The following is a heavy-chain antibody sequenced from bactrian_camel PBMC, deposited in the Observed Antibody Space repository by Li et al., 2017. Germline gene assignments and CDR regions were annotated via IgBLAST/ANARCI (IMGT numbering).Heavy chain of an antibody. J-gene: IGHJ6*01. CDR2: IDSEDIT. CDR3: AGYSVPWSACIVTTRDSRFDF. CDR1: GATHMSSFC. D-gene: IGHD5*01. V-gene: IGHV3S57*01. Sequence: QVQLVESGGGEVQAGGSLRVSCKASGATHMSSFCMAWFRQAPGKEREGVATIDSEDITSYSDSVKGRFTISRGSAGSTLYLQMNSLKPDDTAMYYCAGYSVPWSACIVTTRDSRFDFWGQGTQVTVS.